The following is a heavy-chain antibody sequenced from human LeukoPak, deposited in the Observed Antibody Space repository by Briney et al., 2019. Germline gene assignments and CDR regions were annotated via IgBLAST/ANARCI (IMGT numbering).Heavy chain of an antibody. J-gene: IGHJ4*02. Sequence: DSLKVSCKVSGYTFRGSYMHWVRQAPGQGLEWVGWNNSYSGGTNYAQKFQGRVTVTRDTSISTAYMELSRLRSDDTAVYYCARQGAAASFDYWGQGTQVTVSS. CDR3: ARQGAAASFDY. CDR2: NNSYSGGT. D-gene: IGHD6-13*01. V-gene: IGHV1-2*02. CDR1: GYTFRGSY.